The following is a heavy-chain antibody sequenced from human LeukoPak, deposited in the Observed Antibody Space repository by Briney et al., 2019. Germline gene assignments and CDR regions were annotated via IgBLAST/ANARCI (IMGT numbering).Heavy chain of an antibody. D-gene: IGHD3-10*01. J-gene: IGHJ4*02. V-gene: IGHV3-53*01. CDR2: IYRGGTT. CDR1: GIIVSSNY. CDR3: ARDYGSGSYWVGNDY. Sequence: HPGGSLRLSCAASGIIVSSNYMSWVRRAPGKGLEWVSIIYRGGTTYYADSVKGRFTISRDTSKNTIYLQMNSLRAEDTAVYYCARDYGSGSYWVGNDYWGQGTLVTVSS.